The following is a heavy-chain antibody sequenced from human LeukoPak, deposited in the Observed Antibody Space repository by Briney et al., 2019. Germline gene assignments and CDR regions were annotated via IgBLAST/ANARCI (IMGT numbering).Heavy chain of an antibody. CDR1: AFTFSDYY. Sequence: SAGSLRLSCAASAFTFSDYYMGWIRQAPGKGLECVLYIISSGTDNYYADSVKGRFTISRDNAKSSLYLQMNSLRVEDTALYYGARALWDAFDIWGQGTMVTVSS. CDR3: ARALWDAFDI. V-gene: IGHV3-11*01. D-gene: IGHD2-21*01. CDR2: IISSGTDN. J-gene: IGHJ3*02.